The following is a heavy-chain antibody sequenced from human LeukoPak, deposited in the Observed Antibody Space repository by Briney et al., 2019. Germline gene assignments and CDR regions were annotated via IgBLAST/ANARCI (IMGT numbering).Heavy chain of an antibody. J-gene: IGHJ6*03. V-gene: IGHV1-69*06. CDR1: GYTFTSYG. D-gene: IGHD6-13*01. Sequence: ASVKVSCKASGYTFTSYGISWVRQAPGQGLEWMGGIIPIFGTANYAQKFQGRVTITADKSTSTAYMELSSLRSEDTAVYYCARVGSSWPNYYYYYYMDVWGKGTTVTVSS. CDR2: IIPIFGTA. CDR3: ARVGSSWPNYYYYYYMDV.